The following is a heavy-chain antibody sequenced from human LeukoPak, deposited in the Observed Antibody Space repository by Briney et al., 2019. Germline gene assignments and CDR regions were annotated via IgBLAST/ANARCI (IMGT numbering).Heavy chain of an antibody. D-gene: IGHD2-2*01. J-gene: IGHJ4*02. Sequence: PGGSLRLSCAASGFTFSSYAMHWVRQAPGKGLEWVAVIWYDGSNKYYADSLKGRFTISRDNSKTTLHLQMSSLRAEDTALYSCARARVVVPEIDYWGQGTLVTVSS. CDR2: IWYDGSNK. CDR1: GFTFSSYA. CDR3: ARARVVVPEIDY. V-gene: IGHV3-33*01.